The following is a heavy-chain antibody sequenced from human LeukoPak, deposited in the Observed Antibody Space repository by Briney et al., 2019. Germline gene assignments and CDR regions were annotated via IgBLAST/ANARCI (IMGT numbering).Heavy chain of an antibody. CDR3: ARDQAYFDY. CDR1: AFTFSSYG. CDR2: IWYDGSNK. J-gene: IGHJ4*02. Sequence: PGRSLRLSCAVSAFTFSSYGMHWIRQAPGKGLEWVAVIWYDGSNKYYADSVKGRFTISRDNSKNTLYLQMNSLRTEDTAVYYCARDQAYFDYWGQGTLVIVSS. V-gene: IGHV3-33*01.